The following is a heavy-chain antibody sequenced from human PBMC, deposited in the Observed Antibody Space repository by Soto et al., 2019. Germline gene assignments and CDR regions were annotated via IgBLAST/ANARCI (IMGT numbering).Heavy chain of an antibody. CDR1: GFTFRMYA. D-gene: IGHD4-17*01. J-gene: IGHJ4*02. Sequence: EVQLLESGGDLVQPGGSLRLSCAASGFTFRMYAMTWVRQGPGKGLEWVSGTNNRGDEIYYAESVRGRFTISRDNSKNTLYLEMNNLRAEDSAQYYCAKGVYGDYTWGQGTLVTVSS. CDR3: AKGVYGDYT. V-gene: IGHV3-23*01. CDR2: TNNRGDEI.